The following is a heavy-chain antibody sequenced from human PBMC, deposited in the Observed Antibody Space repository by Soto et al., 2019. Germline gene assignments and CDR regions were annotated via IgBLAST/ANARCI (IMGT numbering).Heavy chain of an antibody. V-gene: IGHV3-73*01. CDR3: VFGILTPELSVRYYYGMDV. J-gene: IGHJ6*02. CDR1: GFTFSGSA. Sequence: PGGSLRLSCAASGFTFSGSAMHWVRQASGKGLEWVGRIRSKTNSYATAYAASVKGRFTISRDDSKNTAYLQMNSLKTEDTAVYFCVFGILTPELSVRYYYGMDVWGQGTTVTVSS. CDR2: IRSKTNSYAT. D-gene: IGHD3-9*01.